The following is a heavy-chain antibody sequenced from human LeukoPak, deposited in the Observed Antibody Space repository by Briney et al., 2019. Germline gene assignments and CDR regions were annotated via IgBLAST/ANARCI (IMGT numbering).Heavy chain of an antibody. J-gene: IGHJ3*02. CDR3: ARARGEANYSGSGEDAFDI. CDR1: GYTFTSYD. Sequence: ASVKVSYKASGYTFTSYDINWVRQATGQGLERMGWMNPNSGNTGYAQQFQGRVTMTRNTSISTAYMELSSLRSEDTAVYYCARARGEANYSGSGEDAFDIWGQGTMVTVSS. D-gene: IGHD3-10*01. V-gene: IGHV1-8*01. CDR2: MNPNSGNT.